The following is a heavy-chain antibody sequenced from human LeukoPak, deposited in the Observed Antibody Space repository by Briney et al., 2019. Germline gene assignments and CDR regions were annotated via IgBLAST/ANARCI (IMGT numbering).Heavy chain of an antibody. CDR2: IYYGGGA. D-gene: IGHD6-13*01. CDR1: GGSITDYY. CDR3: ARGKAAAGIRFRDAFDI. J-gene: IGHJ3*02. Sequence: SETLSVTCTASGGSITDYYWSWIRQTPGKGLKWIGYIYYGGGANYNPSLESRVTIAVDTSKNQFSLKLSSVTAADTAVYYCARGKAAAGIRFRDAFDIWGQGTMVTVSS. V-gene: IGHV4-59*12.